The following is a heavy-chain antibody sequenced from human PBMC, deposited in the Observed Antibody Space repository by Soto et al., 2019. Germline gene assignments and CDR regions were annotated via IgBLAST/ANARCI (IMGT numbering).Heavy chain of an antibody. CDR2: IYYSGST. CDR1: GGSISSSSYY. D-gene: IGHD3-9*01. V-gene: IGHV4-39*01. J-gene: IGHJ5*02. CDR3: ARHRRYYDILTGYYIPNNWFDP. Sequence: SETLSLTCTVSGGSISSSSYYWGWIRQPPGKGLEGIGSIYYSGSTYYNPSLKSRVTISVDTSKNQFSLKLSSVTAADTAVYYCARHRRYYDILTGYYIPNNWFDPWGQGTLVTVSS.